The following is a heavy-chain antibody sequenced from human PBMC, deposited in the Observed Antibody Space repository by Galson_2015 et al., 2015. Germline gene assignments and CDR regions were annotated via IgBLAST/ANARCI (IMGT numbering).Heavy chain of an antibody. Sequence: SLRLSCAASGFTFSGYAMSWVRQAPGKGLEWVSGIRGSGGSTYYADSVKGRFTISRDNSKNTLYLQMNSLRAEDTAVYYCAKLGGIAAAGKTSGGLDYWGQGTLVTVSS. CDR1: GFTFSGYA. CDR2: IRGSGGST. CDR3: AKLGGIAAAGKTSGGLDY. J-gene: IGHJ4*02. D-gene: IGHD6-13*01. V-gene: IGHV3-23*01.